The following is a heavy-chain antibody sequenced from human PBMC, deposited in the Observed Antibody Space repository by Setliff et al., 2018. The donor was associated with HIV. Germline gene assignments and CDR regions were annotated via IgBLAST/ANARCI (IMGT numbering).Heavy chain of an antibody. CDR3: ARATVAIFGVVTAIPHYFDY. CDR2: IYYSGSA. J-gene: IGHJ4*02. CDR1: GGSISSSSYY. D-gene: IGHD3-3*01. V-gene: IGHV4-39*07. Sequence: SETLSLTCTVSGGSISSSSYYWGWIRQPPGKGLEWLGSIYYSGSAYYNPSLKSRVTISVDTSKNQFSLKLSSVTAADTAVYYCARATVAIFGVVTAIPHYFDYWGQGTLVTVSS.